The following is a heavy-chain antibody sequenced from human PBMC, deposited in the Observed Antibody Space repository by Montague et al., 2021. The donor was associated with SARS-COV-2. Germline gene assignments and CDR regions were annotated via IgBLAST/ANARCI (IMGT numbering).Heavy chain of an antibody. CDR3: ARDRFGFGAGRQGTIDF. V-gene: IGHV4-4*07. D-gene: IGHD3-10*01. CDR2: MHFTGKT. Sequence: SETLSLTCSVSGDSITNHYWSWIRQPAGKGLEWIGRMHFTGKTNFSPFFSSRLTMSADTSKNQFSLKLTSVTAADTAIYFCARDRFGFGAGRQGTIDFWGQGTLVTVSS. CDR1: GDSITNHY. J-gene: IGHJ4*02.